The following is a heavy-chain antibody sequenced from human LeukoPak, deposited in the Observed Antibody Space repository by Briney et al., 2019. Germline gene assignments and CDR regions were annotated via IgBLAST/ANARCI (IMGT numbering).Heavy chain of an antibody. CDR3: ARSRDGYYFDY. J-gene: IGHJ4*02. D-gene: IGHD5-24*01. Sequence: SETLSLTCTVSGGSISSTNYYWTWIRQPAGKGLEWIGRIYSNGSTNYNPALKSRVTISVDTSKNQFSLKLNSVTAADTAVYYCARSRDGYYFDYWGRGTLVTVSS. V-gene: IGHV4-61*02. CDR1: GGSISSTNYY. CDR2: IYSNGST.